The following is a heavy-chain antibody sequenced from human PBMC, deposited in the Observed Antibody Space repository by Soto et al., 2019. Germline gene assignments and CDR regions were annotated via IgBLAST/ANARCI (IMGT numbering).Heavy chain of an antibody. V-gene: IGHV3-73*01. CDR1: GFTFSGSA. D-gene: IGHD2-21*01. CDR3: TRRGES. CDR2: IRSKANSYAT. J-gene: IGHJ4*02. Sequence: EVQLVESGGGLVQPGGSLKLSCAASGFTFSGSAMHWVRQASGKGLEWVGRIRSKANSYATAYAASVKGRFTISRDDSKNTAYLQMTSLKTADTAVYYCTRRGESWGQGTLVTVSS.